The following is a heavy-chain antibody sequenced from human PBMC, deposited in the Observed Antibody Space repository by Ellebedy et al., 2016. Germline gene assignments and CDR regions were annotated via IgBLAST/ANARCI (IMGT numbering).Heavy chain of an antibody. CDR2: IYYSGST. CDR3: ARQLYSSGWYHYFDY. D-gene: IGHD6-19*01. V-gene: IGHV4-34*01. Sequence: SETLSLTCAVYGGSFSGYYWSWIRQPPGKGLEWIGSIYYSGSTYYNPSLKSRVTISVDTSKNQFSLKLSSVTAADTAVYYCARQLYSSGWYHYFDYWGQGTLVTVSS. CDR1: GGSFSGYY. J-gene: IGHJ4*02.